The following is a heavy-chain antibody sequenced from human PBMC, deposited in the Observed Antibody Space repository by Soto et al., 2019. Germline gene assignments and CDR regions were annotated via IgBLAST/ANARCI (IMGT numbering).Heavy chain of an antibody. CDR1: GFTFGDYA. D-gene: IGHD5-12*01. CDR2: IRSKAYGGTT. CDR3: GGYDPNPLDY. J-gene: IGHJ4*02. Sequence: LGGSLRLSCTASGFTFGDYAMSWFRQAPGKGLEWVGFIRSKAYGGTTEYAASVKGRFTISRDDSKSIAYLQMNSLKTEDTAVYYCGGYDPNPLDYWGQRTLVTVSS. V-gene: IGHV3-49*03.